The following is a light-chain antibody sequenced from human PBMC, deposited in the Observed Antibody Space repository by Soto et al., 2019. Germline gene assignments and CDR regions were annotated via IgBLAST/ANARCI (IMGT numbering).Light chain of an antibody. CDR2: GAS. CDR1: QSVSSY. J-gene: IGKJ5*01. CDR3: QQYGSSLIT. Sequence: EIVLTQSPATQSLSPGERATLSCRASQSVSSYLAWYQQKPGQAPRLLIYGASSRATGIPDRFSGSGSGTDFNLTISRLEPEDFAVYYCQQYGSSLITFGQGTRLEIK. V-gene: IGKV3-20*01.